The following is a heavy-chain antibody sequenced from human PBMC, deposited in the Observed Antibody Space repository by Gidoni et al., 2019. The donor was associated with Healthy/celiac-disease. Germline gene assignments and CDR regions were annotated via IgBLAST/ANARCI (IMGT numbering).Heavy chain of an antibody. V-gene: IGHV4-39*01. CDR1: GGPIRSSRYY. CDR2: IYYSGNT. J-gene: IGHJ4*02. Sequence: QLQLQESGPGLVKPSETLSLTCTVSGGPIRSSRYYWGWLRQPPGKGLAWIGSIYYSGNTYYNPSLKSRVTISVDTSKNQFSLKLSSVTAADTAVYYCARAERDIVVVPPFDYWGQGTLVTVSS. CDR3: ARAERDIVVVPPFDY. D-gene: IGHD2-2*01.